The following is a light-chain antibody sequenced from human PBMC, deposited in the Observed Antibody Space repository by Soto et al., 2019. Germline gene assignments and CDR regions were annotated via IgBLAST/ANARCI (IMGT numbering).Light chain of an antibody. CDR2: EVS. J-gene: IGLJ2*01. CDR1: SSDVGGYNY. CDR3: SSYTSSSTRV. V-gene: IGLV2-14*01. Sequence: QSALTQPASVSGSPGQSITISCTGTSSDVGGYNYVSWYQQHPGKAPKLMIYEVSKRPSGVSNRLSGSKSGNTASLTISGLQAEDEADYYCSSYTSSSTRVFGGGTKLTVL.